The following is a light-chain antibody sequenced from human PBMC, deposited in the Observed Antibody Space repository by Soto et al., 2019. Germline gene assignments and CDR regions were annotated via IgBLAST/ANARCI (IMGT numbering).Light chain of an antibody. CDR3: PQHNQWPIT. CDR1: QSAGNF. CDR2: YIS. V-gene: IGKV3D-15*01. Sequence: EIVMTQSPATLSVSPGETASLSCRASQSAGNFLAWYQQKPGQAPRLLIYYISTRATGIPARFSGSGSGTEFTLPINSLQSEASAVYYCPQHNQWPITFGQGTRLEIK. J-gene: IGKJ5*01.